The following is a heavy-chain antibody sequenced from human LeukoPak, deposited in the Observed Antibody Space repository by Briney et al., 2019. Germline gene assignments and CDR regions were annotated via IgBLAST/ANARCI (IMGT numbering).Heavy chain of an antibody. V-gene: IGHV1-2*02. CDR3: AREVGGYKPTYYFDY. CDR1: GYTFTGYY. CDR2: INPNSGGT. D-gene: IGHD5-24*01. J-gene: IGHJ4*02. Sequence: ASVKVSCKASGYTFTGYYMHWVRQAPGQGLEWMGRINPNSGGTNYAQKFQGRVTMNRDTSISTAYMELSRLRSDDTAVYYCAREVGGYKPTYYFDYWGQGTLVTVSS.